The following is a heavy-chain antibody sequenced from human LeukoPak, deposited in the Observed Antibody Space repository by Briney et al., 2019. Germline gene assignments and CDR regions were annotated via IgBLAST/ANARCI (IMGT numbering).Heavy chain of an antibody. J-gene: IGHJ4*02. D-gene: IGHD3-22*01. Sequence: PGGSLRLSCAASGFTFSSYWMSWVRQAPGKGLEWVANIKQDGSEKYYVDSVKGRFTISRDNAKNSLYLQMNSLRAEDTAVYYCARDPPHDSSGHWGWGQGTLVTVSS. CDR2: IKQDGSEK. CDR1: GFTFSSYW. CDR3: ARDPPHDSSGHWG. V-gene: IGHV3-7*01.